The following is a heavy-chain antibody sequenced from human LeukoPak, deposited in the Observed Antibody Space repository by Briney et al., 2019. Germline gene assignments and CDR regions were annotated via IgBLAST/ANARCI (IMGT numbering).Heavy chain of an antibody. CDR3: ARVGMYDSSGYYSIGLNY. J-gene: IGHJ4*02. D-gene: IGHD3-22*01. CDR2: IYYSGST. Sequence: SETLSLTCTVSGGSISSYYWSWIRQPPGKGLEWIGYIYYSGSTNYNPSLKSRVTISVDTSKNQFTLKLGSVTAADTAVYYCARVGMYDSSGYYSIGLNYWGQGTLVTVSS. V-gene: IGHV4-59*01. CDR1: GGSISSYY.